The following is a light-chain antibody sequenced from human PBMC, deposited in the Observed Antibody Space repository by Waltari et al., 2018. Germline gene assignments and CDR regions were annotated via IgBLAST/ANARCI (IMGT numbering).Light chain of an antibody. J-gene: IGKJ2*01. Sequence: EIVMTQSPATLSLSPGERATLSCRTSQSVNSDLAWYQQKPGQAPSLLIYGASTRATGVPLRFSGSGSGAEFTLTISSLEPEDFAVYYCQQRSNWPPYTFGQGTKLEIK. CDR3: QQRSNWPPYT. CDR1: QSVNSD. CDR2: GAS. V-gene: IGKV3-15*01.